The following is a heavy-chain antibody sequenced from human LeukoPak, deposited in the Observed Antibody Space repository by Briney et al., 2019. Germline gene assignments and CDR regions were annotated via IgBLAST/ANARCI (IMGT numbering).Heavy chain of an antibody. Sequence: PSETLSLTCTVSGGSISSYYWSWIRQPPGKGLEWIAYIYYSGSTNYNPSLKSRVTISVDTSKNQFSLKLSSVTAADTAVYYCARGLMGATHIDFWGQGILVTVSS. V-gene: IGHV4-59*01. J-gene: IGHJ4*02. D-gene: IGHD1-26*01. CDR2: IYYSGST. CDR3: ARGLMGATHIDF. CDR1: GGSISSYY.